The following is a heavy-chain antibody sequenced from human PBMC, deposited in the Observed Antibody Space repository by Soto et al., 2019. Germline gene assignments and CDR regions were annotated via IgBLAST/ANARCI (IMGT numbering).Heavy chain of an antibody. Sequence: SETLSLTCTVSGGSISSYYWSWIRQPAGKGLEWIGRIYTSGSTNYNPSLKSRVTMSVDTSKNQFSLKLSSVTAADTAVYYCARDDYGGNSGWFDPWGQGTLVTVSS. CDR2: IYTSGST. V-gene: IGHV4-4*07. CDR1: GGSISSYY. J-gene: IGHJ5*02. D-gene: IGHD4-17*01. CDR3: ARDDYGGNSGWFDP.